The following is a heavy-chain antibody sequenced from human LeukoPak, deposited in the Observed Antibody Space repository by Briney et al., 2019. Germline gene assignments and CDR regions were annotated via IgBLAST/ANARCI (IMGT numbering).Heavy chain of an antibody. CDR3: QVTPITGTTTVFDY. CDR1: GYTFTRYY. D-gene: IGHD1-7*01. V-gene: IGHV1-2*02. Sequence: ASVKVSCKASGYTFTRYYMDWVRQAPGQGLEWMGWINPNSGGTNYAQKFQGRVTMTRDTSISTAYMELSRLRSDDTAVYYCQVTPITGTTTVFDYWGQGTLVTVSS. J-gene: IGHJ4*02. CDR2: INPNSGGT.